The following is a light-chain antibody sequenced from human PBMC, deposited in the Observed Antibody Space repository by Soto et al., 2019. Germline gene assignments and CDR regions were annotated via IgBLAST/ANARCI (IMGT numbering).Light chain of an antibody. CDR2: EVT. V-gene: IGLV2-14*01. CDR1: SGDIGSYNR. J-gene: IGLJ1*01. Sequence: QSVLTQPPSVSGAPGQRVTISCTGTSGDIGSYNRVSWYQQHPGKAPKLIIYEVTDRPSGVSNRFSGSKSGNTASLTISGLQAEDEADYYCSSYRSGGTFVFGSGTKLTVL. CDR3: SSYRSGGTFV.